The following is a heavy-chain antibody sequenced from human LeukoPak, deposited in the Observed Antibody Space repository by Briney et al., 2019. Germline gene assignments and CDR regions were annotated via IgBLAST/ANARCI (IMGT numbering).Heavy chain of an antibody. CDR3: ARGDDSGYYDYFDY. J-gene: IGHJ4*02. V-gene: IGHV3-53*01. CDR2: IYTGGNT. CDR1: GCTVDSNY. D-gene: IGHD3-22*01. Sequence: GGSLRLSCAASGCTVDSNYLSWVRQAPGEGLEWVSTIYTGGNTYYAASVKGRFTISRDFSKNTVFLHMNSLRAEDTAMYYCARGDDSGYYDYFDYWGQGALVTVSS.